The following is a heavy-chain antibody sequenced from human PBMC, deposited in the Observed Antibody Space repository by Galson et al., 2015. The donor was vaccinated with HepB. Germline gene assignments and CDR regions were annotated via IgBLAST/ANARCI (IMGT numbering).Heavy chain of an antibody. CDR2: ISSSSSYT. V-gene: IGHV3-11*06. D-gene: IGHD5-18*01. Sequence: SLRLSCAASGFTFSDYYMSWIRQAPGKGLEWVSYISSSSSYTNYADSVKGRFTISRDNAKNSLYLQMNSLRAEDTAVYYCARFPGGYSYGGDDAFDIWGQGTMVTVSS. CDR3: ARFPGGYSYGGDDAFDI. CDR1: GFTFSDYY. J-gene: IGHJ3*02.